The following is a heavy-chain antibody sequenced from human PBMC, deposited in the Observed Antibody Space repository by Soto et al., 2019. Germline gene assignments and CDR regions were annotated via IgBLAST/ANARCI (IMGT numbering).Heavy chain of an antibody. CDR1: GFTIGSYA. CDR3: AKAKYSSGWWAVDY. Sequence: EVQLLESGDGFIQPGGSLRLSCAASGFTIGSYAMTWVRQAPAKGLEWVSTTSASGGTTYYADSAKGRFTISRDNSKNILYLEMNSLRAEDTAVYYCAKAKYSSGWWAVDYWGQGTLVTVSS. D-gene: IGHD6-19*01. CDR2: TSASGGTT. J-gene: IGHJ4*02. V-gene: IGHV3-23*01.